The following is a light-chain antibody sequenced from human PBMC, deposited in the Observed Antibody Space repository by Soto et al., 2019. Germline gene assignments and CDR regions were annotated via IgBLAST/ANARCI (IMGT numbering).Light chain of an antibody. J-gene: IGKJ4*01. CDR1: QSLTNGY. CDR2: LAS. CDR3: QQYRTLPLT. V-gene: IGKV3-20*01. Sequence: EIVLTQSPDTLSLSPGERATLSCRASQSLTNGYLAWYQQKVGQAPRLLIYLASRRATGIPDRFSGSGSGTDFALTISRLEPEDFAVYFCQQYRTLPLTFGGGTKVEIK.